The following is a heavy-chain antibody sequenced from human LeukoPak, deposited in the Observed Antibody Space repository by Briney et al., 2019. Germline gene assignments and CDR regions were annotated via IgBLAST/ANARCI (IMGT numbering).Heavy chain of an antibody. J-gene: IGHJ4*02. CDR2: ISGSGGST. CDR3: AKCCSSSGSSDY. V-gene: IGHV3-23*01. Sequence: GGSLRLSCAASGFTFSSYAMSWVRQAPGKGLEWVSAISGSGGSTYYGDSVKGRFTISRDNSKNTLYLQMNSLRAEDTAVYYCAKCCSSSGSSDYWGQGTLVTVSS. D-gene: IGHD6-13*01. CDR1: GFTFSSYA.